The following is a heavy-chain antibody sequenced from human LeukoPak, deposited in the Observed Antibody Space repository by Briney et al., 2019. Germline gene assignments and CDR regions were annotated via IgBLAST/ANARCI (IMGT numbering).Heavy chain of an antibody. CDR2: INWNGGST. CDR1: GFTFDDYG. V-gene: IGHV3-20*04. CDR3: ARDYCGGDCYPFDY. D-gene: IGHD2-21*02. J-gene: IGHJ4*02. Sequence: PGGSLRLSCAVSGFTFDDYGVRWVRQAPGKGLEWVSGINWNGGSTGYADSVKGRFTISRDNAKKSVYLKMNSLRGEDTALYYCARDYCGGDCYPFDYWGQGTLVTVSS.